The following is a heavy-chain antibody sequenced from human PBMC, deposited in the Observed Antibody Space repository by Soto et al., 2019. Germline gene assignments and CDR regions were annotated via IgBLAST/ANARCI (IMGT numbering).Heavy chain of an antibody. J-gene: IGHJ4*02. CDR2: IYYSGSA. D-gene: IGHD3-10*01. CDR3: ARSSGDSRYSRFDY. CDR1: GGSISSGDYY. V-gene: IGHV4-30-4*01. Sequence: SETLSLTCTVSGGSISSGDYYWSWIRQPPGKGLEWIGYIYYSGSAYYNPSLKSRVTISVDTSKSQFSLKLSSVTAADTAVYYCARSSGDSRYSRFDYWGQGTLVTVSS.